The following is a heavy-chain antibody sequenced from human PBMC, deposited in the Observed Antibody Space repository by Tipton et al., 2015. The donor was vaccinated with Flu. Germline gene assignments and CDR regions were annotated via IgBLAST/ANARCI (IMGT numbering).Heavy chain of an antibody. CDR2: ISSASRFT. D-gene: IGHD2/OR15-2a*01. CDR3: AKEQRFTSSWDINGPYFFDY. CDR1: GFTVSNNY. V-gene: IGHV3-11*06. J-gene: IGHJ4*02. Sequence: GSLRLSCEAYGFTVSNNYMTWIRQAPGKGLEWVSSISSASRFTHYTDSVKGRFTISRDNAKKSLYLQMSSPRADDTAVYYCAKEQRFTSSWDINGPYFFDYWGLGTLVTVSS.